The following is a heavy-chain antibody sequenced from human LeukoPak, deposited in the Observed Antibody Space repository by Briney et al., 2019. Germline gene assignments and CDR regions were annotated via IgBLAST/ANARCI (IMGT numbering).Heavy chain of an antibody. CDR2: LSYDGRLK. D-gene: IGHD3-10*01. Sequence: GGALRLSCAPSGFTLINYVIHWVRQTPGRGLEGVAVLSYDGRLKYYPHFVAGGFTISRENSKKTVYLQMSSLRAADTALYYCARDERLNYGSIDYWGQGTLVIVSS. CDR3: ARDERLNYGSIDY. J-gene: IGHJ4*02. V-gene: IGHV3-30*04. CDR1: GFTLINYV.